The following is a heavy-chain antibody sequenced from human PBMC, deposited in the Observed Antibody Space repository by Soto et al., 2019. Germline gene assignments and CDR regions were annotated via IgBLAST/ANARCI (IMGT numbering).Heavy chain of an antibody. CDR1: GDSVCRNSGT. CDR3: ARLIGNSWLDS. Sequence: SQTLSLTCAISGDSVCRNSGTWDWIRQSPSRGLEWLGRTYYRSNWYIDYAVSVKGRITISPDTSNNQLSLQLNSVTPDDTAVYYCARLIGNSWLDSWGQGTQVTVSS. CDR2: TYYRSNWYI. J-gene: IGHJ5*01. V-gene: IGHV6-1*01. D-gene: IGHD2-8*01.